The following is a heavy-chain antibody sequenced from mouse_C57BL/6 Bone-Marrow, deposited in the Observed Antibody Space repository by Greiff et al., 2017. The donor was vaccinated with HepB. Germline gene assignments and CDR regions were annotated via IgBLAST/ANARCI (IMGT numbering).Heavy chain of an antibody. J-gene: IGHJ1*03. D-gene: IGHD1-1*02. CDR2: SRNKANDYTT. CDR1: GFTFSDFY. V-gene: IGHV7-1*01. CDR3: ARDDGYWYFDV. Sequence: EVKLVESGGGLVQSGRSLRLSCATSGFTFSDFYMEWVRQAPGKGLEWIAASRNKANDYTTEYSASVKGLFIVSRDTSQSILYLQMNALRAEDTAIYYCARDDGYWYFDVWGTGTTVTVSS.